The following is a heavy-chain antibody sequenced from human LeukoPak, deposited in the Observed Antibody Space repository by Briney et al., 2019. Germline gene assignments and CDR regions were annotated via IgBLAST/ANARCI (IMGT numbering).Heavy chain of an antibody. D-gene: IGHD3-3*01. Sequence: SETLSLTCTVSGGSISTYYWSWIRQPPGKGLEWIGYIYYSGSTNYNPSPKSRVTISVDTSKKQFSLKLSSVTAADTAVYYCARVVFWSGYYTWYFDLWGRGTLVTVSS. V-gene: IGHV4-59*01. CDR3: ARVVFWSGYYTWYFDL. J-gene: IGHJ2*01. CDR1: GGSISTYY. CDR2: IYYSGST.